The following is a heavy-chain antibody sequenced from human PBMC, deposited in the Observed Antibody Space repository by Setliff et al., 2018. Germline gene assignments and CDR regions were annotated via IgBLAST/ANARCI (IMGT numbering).Heavy chain of an antibody. Sequence: SVKVSCKASGGSLNGYPVSWVRQAPGQGLEFLGRIILIFGTPNYAQKFQDRVTIGADKSTSTAYMEMSSLNFEDTAVYYCATETVTFGGIIVRGYFDVWGQGTMVTVSS. CDR2: IILIFGTP. CDR1: GGSLNGYP. V-gene: IGHV1-69*06. J-gene: IGHJ3*01. CDR3: ATETVTFGGIIVRGYFDV. D-gene: IGHD3-16*02.